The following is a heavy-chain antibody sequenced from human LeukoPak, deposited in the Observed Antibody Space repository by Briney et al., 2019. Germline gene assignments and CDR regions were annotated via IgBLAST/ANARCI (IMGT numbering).Heavy chain of an antibody. CDR1: GYTFTSYG. CDR3: ARVELLLWFGEGLSTFDY. J-gene: IGHJ4*02. Sequence: GASVKVSCKASGYTFTSYGISWVRQAPGQGLEWMGWISAYNGNTNYAQKLQGRVTMTTDTSTSTAYMELRSLRSDDTAVYYCARVELLLWFGEGLSTFDYWGQGTLVTVSS. CDR2: ISAYNGNT. V-gene: IGHV1-18*01. D-gene: IGHD3-10*01.